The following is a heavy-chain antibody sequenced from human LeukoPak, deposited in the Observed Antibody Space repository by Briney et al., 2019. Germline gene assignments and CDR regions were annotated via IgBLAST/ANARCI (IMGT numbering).Heavy chain of an antibody. CDR1: GFTFSSYA. CDR3: AKSVGIIRRGAFDI. Sequence: GGSLRLSCAASGFTFSSYAMSWVRQAPGKGLERVSGISGSAATTYYADSAKGRFTISRDNSKNRLYLQMNSLRVEDTAVYYCAKSVGIIRRGAFDIWGQGTMVTVSS. CDR2: ISGSAATT. J-gene: IGHJ3*02. V-gene: IGHV3-23*01. D-gene: IGHD3-10*01.